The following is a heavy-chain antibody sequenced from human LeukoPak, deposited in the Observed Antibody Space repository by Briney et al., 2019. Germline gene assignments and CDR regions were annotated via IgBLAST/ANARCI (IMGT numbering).Heavy chain of an antibody. Sequence: SVKVSCKASGGTFSSYAISWVRQAPGQGLEWMGGIIPIFGTANYAQKFQGRVTITTDESTSTAYMELSSLRSEDTAVYYCASRIPPARDGYNYGDYYYYYMDVWGKGTTVTVSS. V-gene: IGHV1-69*05. D-gene: IGHD5-24*01. CDR1: GGTFSSYA. J-gene: IGHJ6*03. CDR2: IIPIFGTA. CDR3: ASRIPPARDGYNYGDYYYYYMDV.